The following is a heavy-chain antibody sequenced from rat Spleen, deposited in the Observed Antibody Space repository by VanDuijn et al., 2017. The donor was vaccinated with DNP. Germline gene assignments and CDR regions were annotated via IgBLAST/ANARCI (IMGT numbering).Heavy chain of an antibody. CDR3: ARCLGTTLYYVMDA. CDR2: ISYSGST. Sequence: EVQLQESGPGLVKPSQSLSLTCSVTGYSITSNYWGWIRKFPGNKMEWMGYISYSGSTSYNPSLKSRISITRETSKNQFFLQLNSVTTEDTATYYCARCLGTTLYYVMDAWGQGASVTVSS. V-gene: IGHV3-1*01. J-gene: IGHJ4*01. CDR1: GYSITSNY. D-gene: IGHD1-5*01.